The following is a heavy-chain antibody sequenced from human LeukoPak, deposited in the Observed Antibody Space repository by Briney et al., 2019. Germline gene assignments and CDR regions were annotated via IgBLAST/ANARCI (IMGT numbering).Heavy chain of an antibody. Sequence: SVKVSCKASGGTFSSDTISWVRQAPGQGLEWMGGIIPIFGTANYAQKFQGRVTITADESTSTAYMELSSLRSEDTAVYYCARGRDGYNNFDYWGQGTLVTVSS. J-gene: IGHJ4*02. V-gene: IGHV1-69*01. CDR1: GGTFSSDT. D-gene: IGHD5-24*01. CDR2: IIPIFGTA. CDR3: ARGRDGYNNFDY.